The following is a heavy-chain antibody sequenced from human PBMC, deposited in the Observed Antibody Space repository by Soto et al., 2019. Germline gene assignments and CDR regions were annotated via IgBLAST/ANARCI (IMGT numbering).Heavy chain of an antibody. CDR2: IWYDGSNK. J-gene: IGHJ4*02. V-gene: IGHV3-33*01. D-gene: IGHD6-13*01. CDR3: ARDSPGKAAAGTGDY. CDR1: GFTFSSYG. Sequence: QVQLVESGGGVVQPGRSLRLSCAASGFTFSSYGMHWVRQAPGKGLEWVAVIWYDGSNKYYADSVKGRFTISRDNSKNTLYLQMNSLRAEDTAVYYCARDSPGKAAAGTGDYWGQGTLVTVSS.